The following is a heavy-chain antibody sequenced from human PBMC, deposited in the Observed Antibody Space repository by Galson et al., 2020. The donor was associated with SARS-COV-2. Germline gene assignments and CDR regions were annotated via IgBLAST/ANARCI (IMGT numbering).Heavy chain of an antibody. J-gene: IGHJ5*01. CDR2: IFGDEST. Sequence: GGSLRLSCEATGLTIDTHYMNWVRRAPGKGLEWVSIIFGDESTYYADSVRGRFTISRDNSKNIVYLQMNNLKVEDSAVYYCARAWGYSFDSRWDSWGQGSLVTVSS. CDR3: ARAWGYSFDSRWDS. V-gene: IGHV3-53*05. D-gene: IGHD3-22*01. CDR1: GLTIDTHY.